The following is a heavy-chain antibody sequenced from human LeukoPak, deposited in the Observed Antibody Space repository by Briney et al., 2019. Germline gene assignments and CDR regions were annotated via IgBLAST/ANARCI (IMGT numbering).Heavy chain of an antibody. CDR3: AKVSSVNSYDFWSGYYLGGGEDYFDY. V-gene: IGHV3-23*01. D-gene: IGHD3-3*01. Sequence: GGSLRLSCAASGFTFSSYAMSWVRQAPGKGLEWVSAISGSGGSTYYADPVKGRFTISRDNSKNTLYVKMNSLRAEDKAVYYCAKVSSVNSYDFWSGYYLGGGEDYFDYWGQGTLVTVSS. CDR1: GFTFSSYA. J-gene: IGHJ4*02. CDR2: ISGSGGST.